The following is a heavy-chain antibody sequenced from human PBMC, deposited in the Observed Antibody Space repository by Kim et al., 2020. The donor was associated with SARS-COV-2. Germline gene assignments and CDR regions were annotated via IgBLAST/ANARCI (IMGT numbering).Heavy chain of an antibody. CDR3: ASRIYTSFDS. Sequence: GSLRLSCAASFFPFLLSWPHWVRQAPGKGLGGWGQINRDGSRTTYADSVKDRFTVSRDNAKNTLYLQMNSLRAEDTAMYYCASRIYTSFDSWGQGALVTVSS. CDR2: INRDGSRT. CDR1: FFPFLLSW. V-gene: IGHV3-74*01. J-gene: IGHJ4*02.